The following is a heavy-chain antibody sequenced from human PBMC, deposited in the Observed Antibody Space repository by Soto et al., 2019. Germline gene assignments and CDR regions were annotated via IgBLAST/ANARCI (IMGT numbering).Heavy chain of an antibody. J-gene: IGHJ4*02. V-gene: IGHV4-31*03. CDR2: IYYSGST. CDR1: GGSISSGGYY. Sequence: LTCTVSGGSISSGGYYWSWIRQHPGKGLEWIGYIYYSGSTYYNPSLKSRVTISVDTSKNQFSLKLSSVTAADTAVYYCARRVTMVRGVIITWDYFDYWGQGTLVTVSS. D-gene: IGHD3-10*01. CDR3: ARRVTMVRGVIITWDYFDY.